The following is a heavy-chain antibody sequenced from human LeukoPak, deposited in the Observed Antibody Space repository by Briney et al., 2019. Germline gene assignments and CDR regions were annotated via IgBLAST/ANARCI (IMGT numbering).Heavy chain of an antibody. CDR2: ISSNGEST. D-gene: IGHD1-26*01. Sequence: GGSLRLSCGASGFTFSAYSMHWVRQAPGKGLEYVSAISSNGESTYYANSVKDRFTISRDNAKNTLYLQMGSLRAEDMAVYYCARIGGTNYYDYWGQGTLVTVSP. V-gene: IGHV3-64*01. J-gene: IGHJ4*02. CDR1: GFTFSAYS. CDR3: ARIGGTNYYDY.